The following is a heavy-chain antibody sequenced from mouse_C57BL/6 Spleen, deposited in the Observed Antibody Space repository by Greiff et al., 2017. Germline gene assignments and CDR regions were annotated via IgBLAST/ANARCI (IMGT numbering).Heavy chain of an antibody. Sequence: QVQLKQSGAELVKPGASVKISCKASGYAFSSYWMNWVKQRPGKGLEWIGQIYPGDGDTNYNGKFKGKVTLTTDKSSSTAYLQLSSLTSEDSAVSFCARSRGSGSCLYWYFDVWGTGTTVTVAA. CDR1: GYAFSSYW. D-gene: IGHD1-1*01. J-gene: IGHJ1*03. CDR3: ARSRGSGSCLYWYFDV. V-gene: IGHV1-80*01. CDR2: IYPGDGDT.